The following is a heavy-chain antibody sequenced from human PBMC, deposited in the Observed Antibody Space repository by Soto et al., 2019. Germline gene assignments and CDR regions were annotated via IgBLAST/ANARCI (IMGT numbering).Heavy chain of an antibody. D-gene: IGHD2-2*01. CDR1: GDTFSSYA. CDR2: IIPIFGTA. Sequence: VKVSCKASGDTFSSYAISWVRQAPGQGLEWMGGIIPIFGTANYAQKFQGRVTITADESTSTAYMELSSLRSEDTAVYYCARSSRYIVVVPASYYFDYWGQGTLVTVSS. CDR3: ARSSRYIVVVPASYYFDY. V-gene: IGHV1-69*13. J-gene: IGHJ4*02.